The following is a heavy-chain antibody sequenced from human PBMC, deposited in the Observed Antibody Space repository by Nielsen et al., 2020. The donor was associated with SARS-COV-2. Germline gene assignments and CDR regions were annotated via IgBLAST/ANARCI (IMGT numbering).Heavy chain of an antibody. V-gene: IGHV3-7*01. J-gene: IGHJ1*01. D-gene: IGHD4-23*01. CDR2: IKQDGSEK. CDR1: GFTFSSYW. CDR3: ARVPYGGNSGGYFQH. Sequence: GESLKISCAASGFTFSSYWMSWVRQAPGKGLEWVANIKQDGSEKCYVDSVKGRFTISRDNAKNSLYLQMNSLRAEDTAVYYCARVPYGGNSGGYFQHWGQGTLVTVSS.